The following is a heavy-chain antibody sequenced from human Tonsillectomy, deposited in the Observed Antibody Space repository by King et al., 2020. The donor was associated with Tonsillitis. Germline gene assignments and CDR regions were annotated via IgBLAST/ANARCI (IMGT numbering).Heavy chain of an antibody. D-gene: IGHD3-10*01. CDR3: VKGGYGSGSYYNSFDY. V-gene: IGHV3-64D*06. CDR1: GFTFSSYA. J-gene: IGHJ4*02. CDR2: ISSNGGST. Sequence: VQLVESGGGLVQPGGSLRLSCSASGFTFSSYAMHWVRQAPGKGLEYVSAISSNGGSTYYADSVKGRFTISRDNSKNTLYLQMSSLRAEDTAVYYFVKGGYGSGSYYNSFDYWGQGTLVTVSS.